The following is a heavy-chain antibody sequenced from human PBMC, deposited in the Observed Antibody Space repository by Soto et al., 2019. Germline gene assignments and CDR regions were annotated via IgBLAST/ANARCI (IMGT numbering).Heavy chain of an antibody. Sequence: ASVKVSCKASGYTFTGYYMHWVRQAPGQGLEWMGWINPNSGDTNYAQKFQGWVTMTRDTSISTAYMELSRLRSDDTAVYYCARAGGYCSSTSCYYFDYWGQGTLVTVSS. J-gene: IGHJ4*02. V-gene: IGHV1-2*04. CDR3: ARAGGYCSSTSCYYFDY. CDR2: INPNSGDT. CDR1: GYTFTGYY. D-gene: IGHD2-2*01.